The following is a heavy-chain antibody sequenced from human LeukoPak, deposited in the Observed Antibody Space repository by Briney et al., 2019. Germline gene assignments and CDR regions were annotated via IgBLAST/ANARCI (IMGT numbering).Heavy chain of an antibody. V-gene: IGHV3-23*01. CDR2: ISGSGGST. J-gene: IGHJ4*02. CDR3: AKVKAAAGTGGDY. D-gene: IGHD6-13*01. Sequence: GGSLRLSCAASGFTFSSYAMSWVRQAPGKGLEWVSAISGSGGSTYYADSVKGRFAISRDNSKNTLYLQMNSLRAEDTAVYYCAKVKAAAGTGGDYWGQGTLVTVSS. CDR1: GFTFSSYA.